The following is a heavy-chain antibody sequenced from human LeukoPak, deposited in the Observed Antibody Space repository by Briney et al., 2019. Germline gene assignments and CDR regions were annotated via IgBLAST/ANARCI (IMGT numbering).Heavy chain of an antibody. Sequence: ASVKVSSKPSVYTFTTYGISWVRQAPGQGLEWMGWISAYNGNTNYAQNLQGRVTMTTDTSTSTAYMELRSLRSDDTAVYYCARNLDSYGTYYFDYWGQGTLVTVSS. V-gene: IGHV1-18*01. CDR3: ARNLDSYGTYYFDY. CDR2: ISAYNGNT. J-gene: IGHJ4*02. D-gene: IGHD5-18*01. CDR1: VYTFTTYG.